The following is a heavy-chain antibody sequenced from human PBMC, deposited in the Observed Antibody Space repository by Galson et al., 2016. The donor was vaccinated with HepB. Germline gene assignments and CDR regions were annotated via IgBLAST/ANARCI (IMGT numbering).Heavy chain of an antibody. J-gene: IGHJ3*02. CDR2: ISWNSGSI. CDR1: GFTFDDYA. D-gene: IGHD6-19*01. V-gene: IGHV3-9*01. CDR3: AKGSQRITVAPGLEAFDI. Sequence: SLRLSCAVSGFTFDDYAMHWVRQVPGKGLEWVASISWNSGSIGYVDSVKGRFTISRDNAKNSLYLQLNSLRVEDTASYHCAKGSQRITVAPGLEAFDIWGLGTMVTVSS.